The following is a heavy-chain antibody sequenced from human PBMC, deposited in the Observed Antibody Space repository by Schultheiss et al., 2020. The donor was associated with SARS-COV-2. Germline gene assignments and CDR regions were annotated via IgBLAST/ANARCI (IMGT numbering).Heavy chain of an antibody. D-gene: IGHD4-17*01. J-gene: IGHJ4*02. CDR3: ARADSGDYQYKY. CDR2: INPNSGGT. Sequence: ASVKVSCKASGGTFSSYAISWVRQAPGQGLEWMGWINPNSGGTNYAQKFQGRVTMTTDTSTNTAYMELRSLRSDDTAVYYCARADSGDYQYKYWGQGTLVTVSS. V-gene: IGHV1-18*01. CDR1: GGTFSSYA.